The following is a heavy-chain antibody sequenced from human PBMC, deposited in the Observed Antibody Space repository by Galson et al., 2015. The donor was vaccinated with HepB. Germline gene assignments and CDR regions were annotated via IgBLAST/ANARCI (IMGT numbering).Heavy chain of an antibody. CDR1: GFTFSSYE. CDR3: ARNMGGYVTCWYFDL. Sequence: SLRLSCAASGFTFSSYEMNWVRQAPGKGLEWVSYISSSGSTIYYADSVKGRFTISRDNARNSLYLQMNSLRAEDTAVYYCARNMGGYVTCWYFDLWGRGTLVTVSS. CDR2: ISSSGSTI. V-gene: IGHV3-48*03. D-gene: IGHD5-12*01. J-gene: IGHJ2*01.